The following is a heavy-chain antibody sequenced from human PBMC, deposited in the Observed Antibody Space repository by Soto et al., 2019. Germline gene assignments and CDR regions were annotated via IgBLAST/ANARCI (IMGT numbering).Heavy chain of an antibody. Sequence: SETLSLTCAVSGYSISSGYYWSWIRQPPGKGLEWIGEINHSGSTNYNPSLKSRVTISVDTSKNQFSLKLSSVTAADTAVYYCARGGYSSSWYILGWFDPWGQGTLVTVSS. CDR2: INHSGST. J-gene: IGHJ5*02. V-gene: IGHV4-34*01. D-gene: IGHD6-13*01. CDR1: GYSISSGYY. CDR3: ARGGYSSSWYILGWFDP.